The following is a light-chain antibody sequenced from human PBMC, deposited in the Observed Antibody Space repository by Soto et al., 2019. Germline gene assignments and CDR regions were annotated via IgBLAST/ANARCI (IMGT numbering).Light chain of an antibody. CDR1: QGIGDS. Sequence: EVVMSQSPAPLSVSPGAGATLSCRASQGIGDSLAWYQHKPGQTPRLLIYDTSTRSTGVPTRFSGSGSGAEFTLTINSLQSEDFAVYYCQPYNNWPLTFGGGTKVDIK. V-gene: IGKV3-15*01. J-gene: IGKJ4*01. CDR2: DTS. CDR3: QPYNNWPLT.